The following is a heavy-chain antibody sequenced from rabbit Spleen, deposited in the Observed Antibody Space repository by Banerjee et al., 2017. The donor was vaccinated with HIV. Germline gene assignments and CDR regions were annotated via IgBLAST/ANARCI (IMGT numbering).Heavy chain of an antibody. V-gene: IGHV1S40*01. CDR1: GLDFSSSYW. Sequence: QSLEESGGDLVKPGASLTLTCKASGLDFSSSYWICWVRQAPGKGLEWIACIYTGSSGSTYYASWAKGRFTISKTSSTTVTLQVTSLTVADTATYFCARDTGSSVSSYGMDLWGPGTLVTVS. CDR3: ARDTGSSVSSYGMDL. D-gene: IGHD8-1*01. CDR2: IYTGSSGST. J-gene: IGHJ6*01.